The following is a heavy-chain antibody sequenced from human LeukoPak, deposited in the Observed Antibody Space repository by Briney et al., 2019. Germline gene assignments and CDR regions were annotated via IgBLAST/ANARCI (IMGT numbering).Heavy chain of an antibody. CDR2: INHSGST. J-gene: IGHJ4*02. CDR3: AGAYVVVVAATKYYFDY. Sequence: PSETLSLTCAVYGGSFSGYYWSWIRQPPGKGLEWIGEINHSGSTNYNPSLKSRVTISVDTSKNQFSLKLCSVTPAQTAVYLCAGAYVVVVAATKYYFDYWGQGTLVTVSS. D-gene: IGHD2-15*01. V-gene: IGHV4-34*01. CDR1: GGSFSGYY.